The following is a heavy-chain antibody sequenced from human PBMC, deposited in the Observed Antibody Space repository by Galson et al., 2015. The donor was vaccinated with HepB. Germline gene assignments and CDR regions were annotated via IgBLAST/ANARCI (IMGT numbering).Heavy chain of an antibody. J-gene: IGHJ3*02. CDR1: SYG. Sequence: SYGISWARQAPGQGLEWMGWISAYTGNTNYAQKLQGRVTMTTDTSTSTAYMELWSLRSDDAAVYYCARDRYSSSWIVGEPLWDIWGQGTMVTVSS. CDR2: ISAYTGNT. D-gene: IGHD6-13*01. V-gene: IGHV1-18*01. CDR3: ARDRYSSSWIVGEPLWDI.